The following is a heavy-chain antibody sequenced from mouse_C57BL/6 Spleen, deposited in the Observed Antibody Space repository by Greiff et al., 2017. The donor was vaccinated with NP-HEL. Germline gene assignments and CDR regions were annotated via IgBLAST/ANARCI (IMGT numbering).Heavy chain of an antibody. J-gene: IGHJ1*03. CDR2: IYPGDGDT. CDR1: GYAFSSSW. Sequence: VQLQQSGPELVKPGASVKISCKASGYAFSSSWMNWVKQRPGKGLEWIGRIYPGDGDTNYNGKFKGKATLTADKSSSTAYMQLSSLTSEDSAVYFCAREGVYYYGSHWYFDVWGTGTTVTVSS. CDR3: AREGVYYYGSHWYFDV. D-gene: IGHD1-1*01. V-gene: IGHV1-82*01.